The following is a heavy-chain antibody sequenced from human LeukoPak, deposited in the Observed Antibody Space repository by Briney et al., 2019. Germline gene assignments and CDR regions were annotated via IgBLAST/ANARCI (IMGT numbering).Heavy chain of an antibody. D-gene: IGHD3-10*01. CDR2: IYYSGST. Sequence: SETLSLTCTVSGGSISSSSYYWGWLRQPPGKGLEWIGSIYYSGSTYYNPSLKSRVTISVDTSKNQFSLKLSSVTAADTAVYYCARLDYYGSGSYFDYWGQGTLVTVSS. V-gene: IGHV4-39*01. CDR1: GGSISSSSYY. J-gene: IGHJ4*02. CDR3: ARLDYYGSGSYFDY.